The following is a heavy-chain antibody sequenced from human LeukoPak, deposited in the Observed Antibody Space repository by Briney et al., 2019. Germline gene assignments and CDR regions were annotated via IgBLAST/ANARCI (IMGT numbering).Heavy chain of an antibody. CDR3: ARRVYAALDY. Sequence: SETLSLTCAVSGGSFSGYYWSWVRQPPGKGLEWIGEINHNGSTNYNPSLKTRDTISIATSKNQFSLKLGSVTVSDRAVYYCARRVYAALDYWGQGTLVTVSS. CDR1: GGSFSGYY. J-gene: IGHJ4*02. CDR2: INHNGST. D-gene: IGHD2-8*01. V-gene: IGHV4-34*01.